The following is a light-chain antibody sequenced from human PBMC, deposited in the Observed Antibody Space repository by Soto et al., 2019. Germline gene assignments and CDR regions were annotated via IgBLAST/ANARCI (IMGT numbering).Light chain of an antibody. CDR3: SSYTSSSTQV. J-gene: IGLJ1*01. V-gene: IGLV2-14*03. CDR2: EVS. Sequence: QSALTQPASVSGSPEQSITISCTGTSSDVGAYDFVSWYQQHPDKAPKLMIYEVSNRPSGVSNRFSGSKSVNTATLTISGLQAEDEADYYCSSYTSSSTQVFGTGTKLTVL. CDR1: SSDVGAYDF.